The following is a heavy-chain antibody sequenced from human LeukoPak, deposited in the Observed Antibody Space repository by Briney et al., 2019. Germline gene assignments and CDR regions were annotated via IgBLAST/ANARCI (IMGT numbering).Heavy chain of an antibody. J-gene: IGHJ6*03. D-gene: IGHD1-26*01. Sequence: GGSLRLSCAASGFTFNSYHMNWVRQAPGKGLEWVSSITSSSSYTYYAESVKGRFTISRDNAENSLYLQMNSLRAEDTAVYYCAKEGAGLYRYVDVWGKGTTVTISS. CDR1: GFTFNSYH. CDR2: ITSSSSYT. CDR3: AKEGAGLYRYVDV. V-gene: IGHV3-21*04.